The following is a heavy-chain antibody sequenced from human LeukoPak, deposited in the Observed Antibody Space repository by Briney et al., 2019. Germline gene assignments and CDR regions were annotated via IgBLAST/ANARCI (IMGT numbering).Heavy chain of an antibody. Sequence: PSETLSLTCTVSGGSISSHYWSWIRQPPGKGLEWIGYIYYSGSTNYNPSLKSRVTISVDTSKNQFSLKLSSVTAADTAVYYCARGWLQHYYYYMDVWGKGTTVTVSS. CDR1: GGSISSHY. J-gene: IGHJ6*03. D-gene: IGHD5-24*01. CDR2: IYYSGST. CDR3: ARGWLQHYYYYMDV. V-gene: IGHV4-59*11.